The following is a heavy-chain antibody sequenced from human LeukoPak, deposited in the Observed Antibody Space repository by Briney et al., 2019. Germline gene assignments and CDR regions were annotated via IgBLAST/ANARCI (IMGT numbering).Heavy chain of an antibody. CDR1: GGSISSYY. V-gene: IGHV4-59*08. CDR3: ASNYYGSGSLDY. D-gene: IGHD3-10*01. J-gene: IGHJ4*02. CDR2: IYYSGST. Sequence: SETLSLTCTVSGGSISSYYWSWMRQPPGKGLEWIGYIYYSGSTNYNPSLKRRVTISVDTSKTQFSLKLSSGTAADTAVYYCASNYYGSGSLDYWGQGTLVTVPS.